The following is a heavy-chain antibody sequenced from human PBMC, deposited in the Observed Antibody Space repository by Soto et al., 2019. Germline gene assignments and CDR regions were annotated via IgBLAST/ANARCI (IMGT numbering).Heavy chain of an antibody. CDR1: GGSFSGYY. V-gene: IGHV4-34*01. Sequence: QVQLQQWGAGLLKPSETLSLTCAVYGGSFSGYYWSWIRQPPGKGLEWIGEINHSGSTNYNPSLKSRVTISVDTSKNQFSLKLSSVTAADTAVYYCARGRRRIYPSVSIAGMDVWGQGTTVTVSS. CDR2: INHSGST. D-gene: IGHD5-12*01. J-gene: IGHJ6*02. CDR3: ARGRRRIYPSVSIAGMDV.